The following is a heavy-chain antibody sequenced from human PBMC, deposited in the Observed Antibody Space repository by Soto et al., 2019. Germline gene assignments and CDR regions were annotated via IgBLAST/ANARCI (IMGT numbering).Heavy chain of an antibody. D-gene: IGHD3-3*01. CDR2: IKQDGSEK. CDR3: ARDSRFLEWLSASDAFDI. CDR1: GFTFSSYW. J-gene: IGHJ3*02. V-gene: IGHV3-7*01. Sequence: LRLSCAASGFTFSSYWMSWVRQAPGKGLEWVANIKQDGSEKYYVDSVKGRFTISRDNAKNSLYLQMNSLRAEDTAVYYCARDSRFLEWLSASDAFDIWGQGTMVTVSS.